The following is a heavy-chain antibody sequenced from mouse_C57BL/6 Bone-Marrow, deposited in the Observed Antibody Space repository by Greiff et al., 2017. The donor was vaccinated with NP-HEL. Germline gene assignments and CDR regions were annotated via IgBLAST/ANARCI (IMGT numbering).Heavy chain of an antibody. CDR3: ARDLYDGYYLFAY. J-gene: IGHJ3*01. D-gene: IGHD2-3*01. CDR1: GFTFSSYA. V-gene: IGHV5-4*01. CDR2: ISDGGSYT. Sequence: EVKLVESGGGLVKPGGSLKLSCAASGFTFSSYAMSWVRQTPEKRLEWVATISDGGSYTYYPDNVKGRFTISRDNAKNNLYLQMRHLKSEDTAMYYCARDLYDGYYLFAYWGQGTLVTVSA.